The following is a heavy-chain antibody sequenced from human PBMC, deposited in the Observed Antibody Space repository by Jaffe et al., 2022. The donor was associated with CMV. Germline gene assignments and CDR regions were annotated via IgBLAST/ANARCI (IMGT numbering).Heavy chain of an antibody. CDR1: GGSISSSSYY. V-gene: IGHV4-39*01. Sequence: QLQLQESGPGLVKPSETLSLTCTVSGGSISSSSYYWGWIRQPPGKGLEWIGSIYYSGSTYYNPSLKSRVTISVDTSKNQFSLKLSSVTAADTAVYYCARTTGYSSGWYIYGKVDYWGQGTLVTVSS. CDR3: ARTTGYSSGWYIYGKVDY. CDR2: IYYSGST. J-gene: IGHJ4*02. D-gene: IGHD6-19*01.